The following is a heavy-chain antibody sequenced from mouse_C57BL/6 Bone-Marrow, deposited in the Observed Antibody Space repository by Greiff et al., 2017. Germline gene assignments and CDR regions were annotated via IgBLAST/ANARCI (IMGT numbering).Heavy chain of an antibody. J-gene: IGHJ1*03. CDR1: GFSLTSYA. D-gene: IGHD1-1*01. CDR3: AKNKDYGSSWHWYFDV. CDR2: IWTGGGT. V-gene: IGHV2-9-1*01. Sequence: VKLMESGPGLVAPSQSLSITCTVSGFSLTSYAISWVRQPPGKGLEWLGVIWTGGGTNYNSALKSRLSISKDNSKSQVFLKMNSLQTDDTARYYCAKNKDYGSSWHWYFDVWGTGTTVTVSS.